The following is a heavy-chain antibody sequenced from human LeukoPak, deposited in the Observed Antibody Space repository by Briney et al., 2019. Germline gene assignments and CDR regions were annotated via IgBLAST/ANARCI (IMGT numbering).Heavy chain of an antibody. Sequence: SETLSLTCTVSGGSISSSSYYWSWIRQPPGTGLEWIGYIYYSGSTNYNPSLKSRVTISVDTSKNQFSLKLSSVTAADTAVYYCARYCSGGSCYTDAFDIWGQGTMVTVSS. J-gene: IGHJ3*02. CDR2: IYYSGST. D-gene: IGHD2-15*01. CDR1: GGSISSSSYY. CDR3: ARYCSGGSCYTDAFDI. V-gene: IGHV4-61*01.